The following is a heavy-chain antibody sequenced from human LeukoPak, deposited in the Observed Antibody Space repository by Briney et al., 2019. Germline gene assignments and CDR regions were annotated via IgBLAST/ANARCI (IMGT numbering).Heavy chain of an antibody. CDR3: ARGAECSGNSCDGGNWLDP. Sequence: KTSETLSLTCTVSGGSISSYYWSWIRQPPGKGLEWIGYIYYSGSTTYNPSLKSRVTFSVDTSKNHFSLKLSSVTAADTAVYYCARGAECSGNSCDGGNWLDPWGQGTLVTVSS. CDR1: GGSISSYY. J-gene: IGHJ5*02. CDR2: IYYSGST. D-gene: IGHD2-15*01. V-gene: IGHV4-59*01.